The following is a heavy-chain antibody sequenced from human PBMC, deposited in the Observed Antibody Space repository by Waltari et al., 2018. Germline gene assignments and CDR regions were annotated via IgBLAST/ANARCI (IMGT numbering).Heavy chain of an antibody. Sequence: ELQLVESGGGLIQPGGSLRLSCAASGFTVSSNYISWARQAPGKGLEWVSVIYSGGSTYYEDSVKGRFTISRDNSKNTLYLQMNSLRAEDTAVYYCARGPNIAPRYFDYWGQGTLVTVSS. CDR1: GFTVSSNY. D-gene: IGHD2-15*01. CDR3: ARGPNIAPRYFDY. J-gene: IGHJ4*02. CDR2: IYSGGST. V-gene: IGHV3-53*01.